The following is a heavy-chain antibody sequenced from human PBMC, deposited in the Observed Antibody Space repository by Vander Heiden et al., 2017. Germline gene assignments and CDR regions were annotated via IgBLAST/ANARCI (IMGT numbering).Heavy chain of an antibody. V-gene: IGHV1-69*18. CDR2: IIPVFGSA. Sequence: QVQLVQSGAEMKTPGSSVKVSCKASGGTFRESSISWVRQAPGQGFEWMGSIIPVFGSASYTQKFQGRLTITADESTGTAYMDLSGLRPDDTAVYYCARAGIASSQYHFDPWGQGTLVTVSS. CDR3: ARAGIASSQYHFDP. D-gene: IGHD2-21*01. CDR1: GGTFRESS. J-gene: IGHJ5*02.